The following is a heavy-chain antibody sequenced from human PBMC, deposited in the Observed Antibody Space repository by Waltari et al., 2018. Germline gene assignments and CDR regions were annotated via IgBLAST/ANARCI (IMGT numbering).Heavy chain of an antibody. J-gene: IGHJ5*02. CDR3: ARATRLMTTFGGVTTFDP. Sequence: QMQLQESGPGLVKPSETLSLTCSVSGDSISSRPFYWAWIRQPPGKGLEWIGNIDYTGSTDHNPSPRPRVAMSVDTSKSQFSLTLTSVTATDAAVYFCARATRLMTTFGGVTTFDPWGQGTLVTVSS. D-gene: IGHD3-16*01. V-gene: IGHV4-39*01. CDR1: GDSISSRPFY. CDR2: IDYTGST.